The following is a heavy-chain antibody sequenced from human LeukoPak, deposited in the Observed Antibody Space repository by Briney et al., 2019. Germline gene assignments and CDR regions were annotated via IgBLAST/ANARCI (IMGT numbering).Heavy chain of an antibody. D-gene: IGHD7-27*01. CDR2: NYGGHTA. CDR3: AREIGQLGGAFDI. Sequence: GGSLRLSCAASGFTVSTVYMTWVRQAPGKGLEWVSVNYGGHTAYYADSVKGRFTISRDNPKNTLNLQMNSLRAEDTAVYYCAREIGQLGGAFDIWGQGTLVTVSS. V-gene: IGHV3-53*01. CDR1: GFTVSTVY. J-gene: IGHJ4*02.